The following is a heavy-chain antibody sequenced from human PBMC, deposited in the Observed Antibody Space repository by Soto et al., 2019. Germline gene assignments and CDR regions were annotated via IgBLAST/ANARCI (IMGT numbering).Heavy chain of an antibody. CDR3: ARDSISYGPGVNDY. V-gene: IGHV3-53*01. CDR2: VYAGGET. D-gene: IGHD5-18*01. Sequence: DVQLVESGGGLIQPGESLRLSCAASGFSVSGSYMSWVRQAPGKGLEWVSIVYAGGETYYADSLKGRFTISRDSSNNILYLQMNNLRAEDTAVYYCARDSISYGPGVNDYWGQGTLVTVSS. CDR1: GFSVSGSY. J-gene: IGHJ4*02.